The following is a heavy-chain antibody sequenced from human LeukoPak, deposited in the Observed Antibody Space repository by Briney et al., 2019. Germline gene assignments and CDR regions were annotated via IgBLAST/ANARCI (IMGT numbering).Heavy chain of an antibody. Sequence: SVKVSCKASGGTFSSYAISWVRQAPGQGLEWMGRIIPILGIANYAQKFQGRVTVTADKSTSTAYMGLSSLRSEDTAVYYCASRSADYYDSSVDYWGQGTLVTVSS. CDR1: GGTFSSYA. D-gene: IGHD3-22*01. CDR3: ASRSADYYDSSVDY. CDR2: IIPILGIA. V-gene: IGHV1-69*04. J-gene: IGHJ4*02.